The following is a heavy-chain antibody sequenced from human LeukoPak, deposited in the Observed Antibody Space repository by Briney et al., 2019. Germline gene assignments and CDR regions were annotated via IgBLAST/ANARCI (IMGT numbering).Heavy chain of an antibody. Sequence: GESLKISCKGSGYSFTSYWIGWVRQMPGKGLEWMGIIYPGDSDTRYSPSFQGQVTISADKSISTAYLQWSSLKASDTAMYYCATIGPYYYDSSGYLVPPFXYWGQGTLVTV. CDR2: IYPGDSDT. V-gene: IGHV5-51*01. J-gene: IGHJ4*02. D-gene: IGHD3-22*01. CDR3: ATIGPYYYDSSGYLVPPFXY. CDR1: GYSFTSYW.